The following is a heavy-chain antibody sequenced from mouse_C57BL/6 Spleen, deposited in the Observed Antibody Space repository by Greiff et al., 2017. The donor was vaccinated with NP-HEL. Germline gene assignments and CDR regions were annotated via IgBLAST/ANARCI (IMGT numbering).Heavy chain of an antibody. CDR2: IYPGDGDT. CDR1: GYAFSSYW. Sequence: QVQLQQSGAELVKPGASVKIPCKASGYAFSSYWMNWVKQRPGKGLEWIGQIYPGDGDTNYNGKFKGKATLTADKSSSTAYMQLSSLTSEDSAVYFCARSYYSNHYAMDYWGQGTSVTVSS. D-gene: IGHD2-5*01. J-gene: IGHJ4*01. CDR3: ARSYYSNHYAMDY. V-gene: IGHV1-80*01.